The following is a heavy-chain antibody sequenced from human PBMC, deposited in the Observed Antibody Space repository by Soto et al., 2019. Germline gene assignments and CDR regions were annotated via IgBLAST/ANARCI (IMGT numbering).Heavy chain of an antibody. CDR2: ISAYSGKT. V-gene: IGHV1-18*04. CDR3: ARNPSGSSFDS. CDR1: GYTFLSYG. D-gene: IGHD1-26*01. J-gene: IGHJ4*02. Sequence: ASVKVSCKASGYTFLSYGISLVRQAPGQGLEWMGWISAYSGKTDYAQRLQDRVTLTRDTSTNTAYMELRSLRSDDTAVYYCARNPSGSSFDSWGQGTLVTVSS.